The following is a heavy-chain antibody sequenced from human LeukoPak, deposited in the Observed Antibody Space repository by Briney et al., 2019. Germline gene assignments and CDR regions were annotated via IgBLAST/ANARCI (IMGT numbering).Heavy chain of an antibody. J-gene: IGHJ3*02. Sequence: GASVKVSCKASGGTFSSYAISWVRQAPGQGLEWMGGIIPIFGTANYAQKFQGRVTITADESTSTAYMELSSLRSEDTAVYYCATETSDSSGYYYAFDIWGQGTMVTVSS. CDR3: ATETSDSSGYYYAFDI. CDR1: GGTFSSYA. D-gene: IGHD3-22*01. CDR2: IIPIFGTA. V-gene: IGHV1-69*13.